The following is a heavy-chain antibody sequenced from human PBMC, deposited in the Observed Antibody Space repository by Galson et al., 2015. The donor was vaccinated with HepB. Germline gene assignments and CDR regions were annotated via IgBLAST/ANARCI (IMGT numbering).Heavy chain of an antibody. CDR1: GGTFSSYA. J-gene: IGHJ6*02. D-gene: IGHD6-13*01. V-gene: IGHV1-69*04. CDR3: ARTRIAAAGTLDYYYYYGMDV. CDR2: IIPILGIA. Sequence: SVKVSCKASGGTFSSYAISWVRQAPGQGLEWMGRIIPILGIANYAQKFQGRVTITADKSTSTAYMELSSLRSEDTAVYYCARTRIAAAGTLDYYYYYGMDVWGQGTTVTVSS.